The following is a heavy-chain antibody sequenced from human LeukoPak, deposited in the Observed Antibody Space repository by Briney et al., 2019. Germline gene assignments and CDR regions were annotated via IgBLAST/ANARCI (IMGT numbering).Heavy chain of an antibody. D-gene: IGHD2-2*01. Sequence: GGSLRLSCAASGFSVSSNYISWVRQAPGKGLEWVSVIYSGGSTYYADSVNGRFTISRDNSKNTVYLQMNSLRGEDTAVYYCARGKYPLDAFDIWGQGTMVTVSS. V-gene: IGHV3-53*01. CDR1: GFSVSSNY. CDR2: IYSGGST. J-gene: IGHJ3*02. CDR3: ARGKYPLDAFDI.